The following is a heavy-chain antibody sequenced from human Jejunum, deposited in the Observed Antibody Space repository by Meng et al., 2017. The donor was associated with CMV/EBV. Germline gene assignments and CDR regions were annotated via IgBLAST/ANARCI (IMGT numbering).Heavy chain of an antibody. J-gene: IGHJ6*02. Sequence: MHWVSQATGKGLEWVSAIGSAGDTYYPASVKGRFNISRENAKSSLYLHMNNLRPGDTAVYYCARGHHCDSGSCSSHPDYNYYGLDVWGRGTTVTVSS. CDR2: IGSAGDT. CDR3: ARGHHCDSGSCSSHPDYNYYGLDV. D-gene: IGHD2-2*01. V-gene: IGHV3-13*01.